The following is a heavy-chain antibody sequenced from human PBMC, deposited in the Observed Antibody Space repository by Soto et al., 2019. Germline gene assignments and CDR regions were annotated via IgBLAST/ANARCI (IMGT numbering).Heavy chain of an antibody. CDR2: TYYRSKWYN. CDR3: ARVESPGTTPDYGMDV. D-gene: IGHD1-7*01. Sequence: SQTLSLTCAISGDSVSSNSAAWNWIRQSPSGGLEWLGRTYYRSKWYNDYAVSVKSRITINPDTSKNQFSLQLNSVTPEDTAVYYCARVESPGTTPDYGMDVWGQGTTVTVSS. V-gene: IGHV6-1*01. CDR1: GDSVSSNSAA. J-gene: IGHJ6*02.